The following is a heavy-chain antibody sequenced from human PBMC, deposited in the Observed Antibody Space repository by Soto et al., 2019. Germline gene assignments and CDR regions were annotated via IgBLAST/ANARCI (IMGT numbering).Heavy chain of an antibody. CDR1: GYTLTELS. Sequence: ASVKVSCKVSGYTLTELSMHWVRQAPGKGLEWMGGFDPEDGETIYAQKFQGRVTMTEDTSTDTAYMELSSLRSEDTAVYYCATNTYDSSGSDFDYWGQGTLVTVSS. V-gene: IGHV1-24*01. CDR2: FDPEDGET. D-gene: IGHD3-22*01. CDR3: ATNTYDSSGSDFDY. J-gene: IGHJ4*02.